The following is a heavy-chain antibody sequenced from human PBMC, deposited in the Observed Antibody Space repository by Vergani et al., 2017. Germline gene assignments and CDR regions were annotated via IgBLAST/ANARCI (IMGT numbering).Heavy chain of an antibody. V-gene: IGHV3-30*18. Sequence: QVQLVESGGGVVQPGRSLRLSCAASGFTFRSYGMHWVRQAPGKGLEWVAVISYDGSNKYYADSVKGRFTISRDNSKNTLYLQMNSLRAEDTAVYYGAKDDHYYDCWSGVGYYYYMDVWGKGTTVTVSS. CDR3: AKDDHYYDCWSGVGYYYYMDV. CDR1: GFTFRSYG. J-gene: IGHJ6*03. D-gene: IGHD3-3*01. CDR2: ISYDGSNK.